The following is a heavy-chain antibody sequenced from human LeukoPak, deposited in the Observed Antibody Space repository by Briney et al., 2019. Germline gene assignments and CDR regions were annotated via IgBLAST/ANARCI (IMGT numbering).Heavy chain of an antibody. CDR3: AKDQAITPAPLILWFGDLDY. CDR2: IRYDGSNK. V-gene: IGHV3-30*02. J-gene: IGHJ4*02. Sequence: GGSLRLSCAASGFTFSSYAMHWVRQAPGKGLEWVAFIRYDGSNKYYADSVKGRFTISRDNSKNTLYLQMNSLRAEDTAVYYCAKDQAITPAPLILWFGDLDYWGQGTLVTVSS. CDR1: GFTFSSYA. D-gene: IGHD3-10*01.